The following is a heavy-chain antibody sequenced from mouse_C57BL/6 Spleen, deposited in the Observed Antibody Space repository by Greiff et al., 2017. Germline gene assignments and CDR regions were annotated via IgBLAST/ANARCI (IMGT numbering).Heavy chain of an antibody. D-gene: IGHD1-1*01. CDR1: GYTFTGYW. V-gene: IGHV1-9*01. Sequence: QVQLQQSGAELMKPGASVKLSCKATGYTFTGYWIEWVKQRPGHGLEWIGEFLPGSGSTNYNEKFKGKATFTADTSSNTAYMQLSSLTTEDSAIYYCARQCPHYYGSSYDFDYWGQGTTLTVSS. CDR3: ARQCPHYYGSSYDFDY. CDR2: FLPGSGST. J-gene: IGHJ2*01.